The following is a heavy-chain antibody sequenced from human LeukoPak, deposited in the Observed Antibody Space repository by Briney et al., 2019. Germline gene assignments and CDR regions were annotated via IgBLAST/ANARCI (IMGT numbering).Heavy chain of an antibody. CDR1: GFSFNRRV. D-gene: IGHD3-16*01. J-gene: IGHJ6*03. CDR3: ARIDGPTVFTYYMDL. CDR2: ISPRSETI. V-gene: IGHV3-48*04. Sequence: PGGSLRLSCATSGFSFNRRVVNWVRHPPGKGLEWVSYISPRSETIYYAESVKGRFTVSRDDSKDSLYLQMHTLRAEDTAVYYCARIDGPTVFTYYMDLWGKGTTVTVAS.